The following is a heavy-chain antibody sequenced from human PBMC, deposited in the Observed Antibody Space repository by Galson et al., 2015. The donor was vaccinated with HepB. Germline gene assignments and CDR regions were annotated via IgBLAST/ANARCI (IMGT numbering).Heavy chain of an antibody. J-gene: IGHJ3*02. V-gene: IGHV1-2*02. CDR1: GYTFTGYY. Sequence: SVKVSCKASGYTFTGYYMHWVRQAPGQGLEWMGWINPNSGGTNYAQKFRGRVTMTRDTSISTAYMELSRLRSDDTAVYYCAREALLGWDAFDIWGQGTMVTVSS. D-gene: IGHD2-15*01. CDR2: INPNSGGT. CDR3: AREALLGWDAFDI.